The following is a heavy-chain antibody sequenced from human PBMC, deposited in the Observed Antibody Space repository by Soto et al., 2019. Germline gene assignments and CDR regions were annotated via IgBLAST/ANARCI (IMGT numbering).Heavy chain of an antibody. D-gene: IGHD3-10*01. Sequence: SETLSLTCTVSGGSISSYYWSWIRQPPGKGLEWIGYIYYSGSTNYNPSLKSRVTISVDTSKNQFSLRLSSVTAADTAVYYCASREGFGELSYYYYYMDVWGKGTTVTVSS. CDR3: ASREGFGELSYYYYYMDV. J-gene: IGHJ6*03. V-gene: IGHV4-59*01. CDR2: IYYSGST. CDR1: GGSISSYY.